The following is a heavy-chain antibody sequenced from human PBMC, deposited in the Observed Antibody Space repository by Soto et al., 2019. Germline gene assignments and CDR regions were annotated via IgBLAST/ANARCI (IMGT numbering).Heavy chain of an antibody. D-gene: IGHD3-3*01. CDR2: ISYDGSNK. CDR1: GFTFSSYG. CDR3: AKDFSADYDFWSGYFDY. J-gene: IGHJ4*02. Sequence: QVQLVESGGGVVQPGRSLRLSCAASGFTFSSYGMHWVRQAPGKGLEWVAVISYDGSNKYYADSVKGRFTISRDNSKNTLYLQMNSLRDEDTAVYYCAKDFSADYDFWSGYFDYWGQGTLVTVSS. V-gene: IGHV3-30*18.